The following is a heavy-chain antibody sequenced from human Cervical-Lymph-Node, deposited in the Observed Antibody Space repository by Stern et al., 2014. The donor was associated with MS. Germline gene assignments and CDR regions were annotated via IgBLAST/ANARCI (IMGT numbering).Heavy chain of an antibody. CDR3: ARVVTMIVHYNWFDP. CDR2: ISSSSSTI. Sequence: EVQLVESGGGLVQPGGSLRLSCAASGFTFSSYSMNWVRQAPGKGLEWVSYISSSSSTIYYADSVKGRFTISRDNAKNSLYLQMNSLRDEDTAVYYCARVVTMIVHYNWFDPWGQGTLVTVSS. D-gene: IGHD3-22*01. V-gene: IGHV3-48*02. CDR1: GFTFSSYS. J-gene: IGHJ5*02.